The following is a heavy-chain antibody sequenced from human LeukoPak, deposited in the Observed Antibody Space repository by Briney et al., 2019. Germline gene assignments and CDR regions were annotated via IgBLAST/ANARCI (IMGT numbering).Heavy chain of an antibody. CDR3: AKCDSVGYYYYPNWYFDV. D-gene: IGHD3-22*01. V-gene: IGHV3-23*01. Sequence: PAGSVRLYSAASGFTFSCYAMSWLPPGQGNGLEGVSAISGGGDKTYYAVSGKGRFTISRDTCKNTVYLQTNSLRAEDTAIYFCAKCDSVGYYYYPNWYFDVWGRGTLVTVSS. J-gene: IGHJ2*01. CDR2: ISGGGDKT. CDR1: GFTFSCYA.